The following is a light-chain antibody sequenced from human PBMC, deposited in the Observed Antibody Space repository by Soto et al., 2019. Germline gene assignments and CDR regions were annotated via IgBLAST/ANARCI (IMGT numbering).Light chain of an antibody. CDR3: QQRYKCPTIT. Sequence: VLRQSLTILSVTPGYRDRLSWWXSQRVSGHLAWYQQKPGQATRLLXXDAXNRATGIPARFSGSGSGRDFTLTISSLEPEDFALYYCQQRYKCPTITFGQGTLLEIK. V-gene: IGKV3-11*02. CDR1: QRVSGH. J-gene: IGKJ5*01. CDR2: DAX.